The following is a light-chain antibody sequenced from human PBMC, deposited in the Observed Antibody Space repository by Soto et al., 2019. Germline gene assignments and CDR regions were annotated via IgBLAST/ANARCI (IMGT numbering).Light chain of an antibody. Sequence: DIQMTQSPSTLSASVGDRVTITCRASQGISRWLAWYQQKPGKAPKLLIHDASSLESGVPSRFSGSGSGTEFTLTISSLQPDDFATYYCQQYSTYSKTFGQGTKVEVK. J-gene: IGKJ1*01. CDR3: QQYSTYSKT. V-gene: IGKV1-5*01. CDR2: DAS. CDR1: QGISRW.